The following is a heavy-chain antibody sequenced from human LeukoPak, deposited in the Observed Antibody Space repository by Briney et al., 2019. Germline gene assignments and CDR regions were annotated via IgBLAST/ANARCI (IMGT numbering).Heavy chain of an antibody. CDR2: ISWNSGSI. Sequence: GGSLRLSCAASGFTFDDYAMHWVRQAPGKGLEWVSGISWNSGSIGYADSVKGRFTISRDNAKNSLYLQMNSLRAEDTAVYYCANREVADYWGQGTLVTVSS. D-gene: IGHD5-12*01. CDR1: GFTFDDYA. V-gene: IGHV3-9*01. J-gene: IGHJ4*02. CDR3: ANREVADY.